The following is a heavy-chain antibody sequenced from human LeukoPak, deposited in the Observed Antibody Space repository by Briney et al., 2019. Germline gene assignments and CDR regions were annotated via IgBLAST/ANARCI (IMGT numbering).Heavy chain of an antibody. CDR3: AREGDSSGLVEY. Sequence: PSETLSLTCTVSGGSISSYYWSWIRQPPGKGLEWIGYIYYSGSTNYNPSLKSRVTISVDTSKNQFSLKLSSVTAADTAVYYCAREGDSSGLVEYWGQGTLVTVSS. CDR2: IYYSGST. D-gene: IGHD6-19*01. CDR1: GGSISSYY. V-gene: IGHV4-59*01. J-gene: IGHJ4*02.